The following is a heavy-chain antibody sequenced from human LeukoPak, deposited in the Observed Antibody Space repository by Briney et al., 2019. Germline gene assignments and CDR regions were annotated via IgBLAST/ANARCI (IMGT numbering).Heavy chain of an antibody. CDR3: ARRRDYYDSSGYYYDEGDY. CDR2: IYYSGST. D-gene: IGHD3-22*01. J-gene: IGHJ4*02. CDR1: GGSISSSSYY. V-gene: IGHV4-39*01. Sequence: SETLSLTCTVSGGSISSSSYYWGWIRQPPGKGLEWIGSIYYSGSTYYNPSLKSRVTISVDTSRNQFSLKLSSVTAADTAVYYCARRRDYYDSSGYYYDEGDYWGQGTLVTVSS.